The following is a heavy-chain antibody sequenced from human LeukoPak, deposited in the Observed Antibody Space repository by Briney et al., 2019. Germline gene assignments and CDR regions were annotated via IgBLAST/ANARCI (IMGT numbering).Heavy chain of an antibody. V-gene: IGHV3-23*01. D-gene: IGHD2-2*01. J-gene: IGHJ4*02. CDR3: AKVSCSSTSCYSFDGDYFDY. Sequence: PGGSLRLSCAASGFVFTNFFMSCVRQAPGKGLEWVSAISGSGGSTYYAESVKGRFTISRDNSKNTLYLQMNSLRAEETAVYYCAKVSCSSTSCYSFDGDYFDYWGQGTLVTVSS. CDR2: ISGSGGST. CDR1: GFVFTNFF.